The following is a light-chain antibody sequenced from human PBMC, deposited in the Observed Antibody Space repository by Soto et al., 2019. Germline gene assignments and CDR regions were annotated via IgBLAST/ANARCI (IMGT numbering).Light chain of an antibody. J-gene: IGKJ1*01. CDR2: AAS. CDR1: QDISNY. V-gene: IGKV1-33*01. CDR3: QQSDSFPLT. Sequence: DIQMTQSPSSLSSSVADRFTITCQASQDISNYLTWYQQTPGKAPKLLIYAASHLQTGVPSRFSGSGSGTDFTFTISSLQPEDFATYYCQQSDSFPLTFGRGTKVDIK.